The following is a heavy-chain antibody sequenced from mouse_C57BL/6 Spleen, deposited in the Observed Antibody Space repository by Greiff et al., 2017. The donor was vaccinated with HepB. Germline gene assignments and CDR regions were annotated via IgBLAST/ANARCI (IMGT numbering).Heavy chain of an antibody. V-gene: IGHV1-74*01. Sequence: QVQLKQPGAELVKPGASVKVSCKASGYTFTSYWMHWVKQRPGQGLEWIGRIHPSDSDTNYNQKFKGKATLTVDKSSSTAYMQLSSLTSEDSAVYYCAIFITTVVAPAYWGQGTLVTVSA. J-gene: IGHJ3*01. CDR3: AIFITTVVAPAY. D-gene: IGHD1-1*01. CDR2: IHPSDSDT. CDR1: GYTFTSYW.